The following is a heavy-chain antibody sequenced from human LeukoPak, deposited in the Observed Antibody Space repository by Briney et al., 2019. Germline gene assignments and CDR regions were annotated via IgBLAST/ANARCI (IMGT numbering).Heavy chain of an antibody. CDR2: ISSSSSYK. D-gene: IGHD2-15*01. CDR1: GFTFSSYS. J-gene: IGHJ4*02. V-gene: IGHV3-21*01. Sequence: GGSLRLSCVAPGFTFSSYSMNWVRQAPGKGLEWVSSISSSSSYKYYADSVKGRFTISRDNAKNSLYLQMNSLRAEDTAVYYCARDGGGYFDYWGQGTLVTVSS. CDR3: ARDGGGYFDY.